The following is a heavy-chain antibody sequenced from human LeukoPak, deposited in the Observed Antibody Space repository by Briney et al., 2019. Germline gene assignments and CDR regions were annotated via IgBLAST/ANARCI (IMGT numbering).Heavy chain of an antibody. CDR1: GGTFSSYA. D-gene: IGHD3-22*01. J-gene: IGHJ4*02. CDR2: IIPIFCTA. V-gene: IGHV1-69*05. CDR3: ASGYDSSGATDY. Sequence: SVKVSCKASGGTFSSYAISWVRQAPGQGLEWMGRIIPIFCTANYAQKFQGRVTITTDESTSTAYMELSSLRSEDTALYYCASGYDSSGATDYWGQGTLVTVSP.